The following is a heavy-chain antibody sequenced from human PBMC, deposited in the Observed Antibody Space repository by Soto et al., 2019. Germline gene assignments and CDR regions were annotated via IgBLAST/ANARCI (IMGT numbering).Heavy chain of an antibody. CDR3: ARPGYYYDSSGYYPWWYFDL. CDR2: ISSSGSTI. J-gene: IGHJ2*01. D-gene: IGHD3-22*01. V-gene: IGHV3-48*03. Sequence: PGGSLRLSCAASGFTFSSYEMNWVRQAPGKGLERVSYISSSGSTIYYADSVKGRFTISRDNAKNSLYLQMNSLRAEDTAVYYCARPGYYYDSSGYYPWWYFDLWGRGTLVTVSS. CDR1: GFTFSSYE.